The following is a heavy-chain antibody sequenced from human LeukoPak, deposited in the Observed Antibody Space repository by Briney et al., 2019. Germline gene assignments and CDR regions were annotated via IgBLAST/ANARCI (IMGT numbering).Heavy chain of an antibody. Sequence: GGSLRLSCAASGFTFSSYWMHWVRHAPGKGLVWVSRINSDGSSTSYADSVKGRFTISRDNAKNTLYLQMNSLRAEDTAVYYCARVRLYNLQYYFDYWGQGTLVTVSS. D-gene: IGHD2-2*02. J-gene: IGHJ4*02. CDR3: ARVRLYNLQYYFDY. V-gene: IGHV3-74*01. CDR2: INSDGSST. CDR1: GFTFSSYW.